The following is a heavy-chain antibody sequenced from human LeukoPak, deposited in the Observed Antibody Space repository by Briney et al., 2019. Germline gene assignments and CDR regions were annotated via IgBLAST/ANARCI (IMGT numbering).Heavy chain of an antibody. CDR3: ARGPIVERGRTSRNWFDP. CDR2: ISSSSSTI. D-gene: IGHD5-24*01. J-gene: IGHJ5*02. CDR1: GFTFSSYS. V-gene: IGHV3-48*01. Sequence: TGGSLRLSCAASGFTFSSYSMNWVRQAPGKGLEWVSYISSSSSTIYYADSVKGRFTISRDNAKNSLYLQMNSLRAEDTAVYYCARGPIVERGRTSRNWFDPWGQGTLVTVSS.